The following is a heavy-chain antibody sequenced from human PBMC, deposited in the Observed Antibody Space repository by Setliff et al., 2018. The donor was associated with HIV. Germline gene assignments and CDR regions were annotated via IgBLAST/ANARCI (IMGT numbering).Heavy chain of an antibody. Sequence: ASVKVSCKASGYSFTSYGVSWVRQAPGQGLEWMGWISAYNVNTNYAQKLQGRVTMTTETSTSTAYMELRSLRSDDTAVYYCARGTTPLGWFDPWGQGTLVTVSS. D-gene: IGHD2-2*01. CDR2: ISAYNVNT. CDR3: ARGTTPLGWFDP. J-gene: IGHJ5*02. CDR1: GYSFTSYG. V-gene: IGHV1-18*01.